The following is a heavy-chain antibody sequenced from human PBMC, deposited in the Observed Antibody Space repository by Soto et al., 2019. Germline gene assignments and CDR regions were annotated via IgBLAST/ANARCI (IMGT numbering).Heavy chain of an antibody. J-gene: IGHJ3*02. CDR3: ARHRSDELNSFDAFDI. D-gene: IGHD1-1*01. CDR1: GGSVSSGSHY. Sequence: PSETLSLTCAVSGGSVSSGSHYWSWIRQPPGRGLEWIAYISYTGTTDYNPSLKRRVTISIDMSKNRLSLRLGSVTAADTAVYYCARHRSDELNSFDAFDIWGQGTMVTVSS. V-gene: IGHV4-61*01. CDR2: ISYTGTT.